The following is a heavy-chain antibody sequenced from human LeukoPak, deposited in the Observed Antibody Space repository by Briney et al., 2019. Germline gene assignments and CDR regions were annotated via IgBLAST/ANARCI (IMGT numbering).Heavy chain of an antibody. Sequence: SETLPLTCTVSGGSISSGSYYWSWIRQPAGKGLEWIGRIYTSGSTNYNPSLKSRVTISVDTSKNQFSLKLSSVTAADTAVYYCARAEWLQLHAFDIWGQGTMVTVSS. CDR3: ARAEWLQLHAFDI. CDR1: GGSISSGSYY. V-gene: IGHV4-61*02. CDR2: IYTSGST. J-gene: IGHJ3*02. D-gene: IGHD5-24*01.